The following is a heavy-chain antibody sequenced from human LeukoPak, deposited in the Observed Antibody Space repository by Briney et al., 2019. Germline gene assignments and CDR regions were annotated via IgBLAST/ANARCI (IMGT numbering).Heavy chain of an antibody. CDR1: GGSISSSSYY. Sequence: KPSETLSLTCTVSGGSISSSSYYWGWIRQPPGKGLEWIGSIYYSGSTYYNPSLKSRVTISVDTSKNQFSLKLSSVTAADTAVYYCASSNQNYGSGRYCQHWGQGTLVTVSS. D-gene: IGHD3-10*01. V-gene: IGHV4-39*07. CDR2: IYYSGST. CDR3: ASSNQNYGSGRYCQH. J-gene: IGHJ1*01.